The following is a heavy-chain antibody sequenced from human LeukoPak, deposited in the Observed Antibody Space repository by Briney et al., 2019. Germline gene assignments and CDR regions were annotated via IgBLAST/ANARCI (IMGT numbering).Heavy chain of an antibody. CDR3: VREAGPLD. CDR2: VNPNTGGT. J-gene: IGHJ4*02. Sequence: ASVKVSCKASGYTFTGYYINWVRQAPGRAPEWVGWVNPNTGGTRYAQKFQGRVTMTRDTSITTAFMELRGLTFDDTAVFHCVREAGPLDWGQGTLVTVSS. CDR1: GYTFTGYY. V-gene: IGHV1-2*02.